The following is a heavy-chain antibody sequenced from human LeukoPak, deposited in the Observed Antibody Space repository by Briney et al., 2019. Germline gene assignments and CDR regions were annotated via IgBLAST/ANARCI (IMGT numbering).Heavy chain of an antibody. Sequence: SVKVSCKASGGTFRSYAISWVRQAPGQGLEWMGRIIPIFGIANYAQKFQGRVTITADKSTSTAYMELSSLRSEDTAVYYCARDLAKDYYDSSGYPPDYWGQGTLVTVSS. CDR2: IIPIFGIA. D-gene: IGHD3-22*01. J-gene: IGHJ4*02. CDR3: ARDLAKDYYDSSGYPPDY. CDR1: GGTFRSYA. V-gene: IGHV1-69*04.